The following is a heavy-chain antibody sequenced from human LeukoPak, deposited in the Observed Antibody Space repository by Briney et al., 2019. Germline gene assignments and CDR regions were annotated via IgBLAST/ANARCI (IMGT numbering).Heavy chain of an antibody. CDR2: ISYDGSNK. CDR3: ARDLTPQGTGRYGDYVPLGAFDI. D-gene: IGHD4-17*01. CDR1: GFTLRSSG. J-gene: IGHJ3*02. V-gene: IGHV3-30*19. Sequence: GGSLRLSCAASGFTLRSSGMHWVRQAPGKGLEWVAFISYDGSNKYYADSVKGRFTISRDTSKNTLYLQMNSLRAEDTAVYYCARDLTPQGTGRYGDYVPLGAFDIWGQGTMVTVSS.